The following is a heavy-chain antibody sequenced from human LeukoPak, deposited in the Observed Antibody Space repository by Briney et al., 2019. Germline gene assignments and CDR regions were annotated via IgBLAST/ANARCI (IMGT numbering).Heavy chain of an antibody. D-gene: IGHD1-26*01. V-gene: IGHV1-69*05. CDR3: ARGGSYSLFDY. J-gene: IGHJ4*02. CDR2: IISIFGTA. Sequence: ASVKVSCKASGGTFSSYAISWVRQAPGQGLEWMGGIISIFGTANYAQKFQGRVTITTDESTSSAYMELSSLRSEDTAVYYCARGGSYSLFDYWGQGTLVTVSS. CDR1: GGTFSSYA.